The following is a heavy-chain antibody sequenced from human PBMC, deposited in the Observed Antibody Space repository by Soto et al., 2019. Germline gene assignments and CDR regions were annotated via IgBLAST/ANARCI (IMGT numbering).Heavy chain of an antibody. D-gene: IGHD4-17*01. Sequence: QVQLQESGPGLVKPSQTLSLTCTASGGSISSGGFYWNWIRQHPGKGLEWIGYIHYRGNTYYNPSLKSRITMSRDTSQNQFSLKLSSVTAADTAVYYCARGNDYGGNSVSWYFDLWGRGTPVTVSS. J-gene: IGHJ2*01. CDR3: ARGNDYGGNSVSWYFDL. V-gene: IGHV4-31*03. CDR2: IHYRGNT. CDR1: GGSISSGGFY.